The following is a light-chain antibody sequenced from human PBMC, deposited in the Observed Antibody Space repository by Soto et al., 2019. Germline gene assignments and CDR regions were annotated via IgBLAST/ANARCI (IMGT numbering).Light chain of an antibody. J-gene: IGKJ4*01. CDR3: QQYTSYPLT. CDR1: QSISSW. CDR2: KAS. Sequence: DIQMTQSPSTLSAFVGDRVTITCRASQSISSWLAWYQQKPGKAPKHLIYKASSLKSGVPSRFSGSGSGTEFTLTISSLQPDDFATYYCQQYTSYPLTFGGGTKVEIK. V-gene: IGKV1-5*03.